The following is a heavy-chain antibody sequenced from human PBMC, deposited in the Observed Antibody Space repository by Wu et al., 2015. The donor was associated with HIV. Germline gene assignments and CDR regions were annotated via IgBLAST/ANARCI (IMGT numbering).Heavy chain of an antibody. CDR2: INPNSGGT. CDR3: ARDRGYSSGWSLPHSY. Sequence: QVQLVQSGAEVKKPGASVKVSCKASGYTFTGYYMHWVRQAPGQGLEWMGWINPNSGGTNYAQKFQGRVTMTRDTSISTAYMELSRLRSDDTAVYYCARDRGYSSGWSLPHSYWGQGTLVTVSS. V-gene: IGHV1-2*02. J-gene: IGHJ4*02. CDR1: GYTFTGYY. D-gene: IGHD6-19*01.